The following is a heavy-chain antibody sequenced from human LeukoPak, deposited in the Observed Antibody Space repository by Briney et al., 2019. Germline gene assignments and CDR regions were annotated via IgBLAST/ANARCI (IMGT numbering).Heavy chain of an antibody. CDR1: GYTFTNYD. Sequence: GASVKVSCKASGYTFTNYDINWVRQATGQGLEWLGWMNPNSGNTGFAQKFQGRVTITRNTSISTVYMELSRLRSDDTAVYYCARGIGYCSSTSCSGEDYWGQGTLVTVSS. CDR3: ARGIGYCSSTSCSGEDY. CDR2: MNPNSGNT. V-gene: IGHV1-8*03. D-gene: IGHD2-2*01. J-gene: IGHJ4*02.